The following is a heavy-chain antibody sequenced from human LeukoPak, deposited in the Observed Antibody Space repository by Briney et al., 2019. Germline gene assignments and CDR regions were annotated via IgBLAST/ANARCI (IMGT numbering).Heavy chain of an antibody. CDR3: ARGGGKRGYYDILTGYSFDY. Sequence: ASVTVSCKASGYTFTDYYILWVRQAPGQGPEWMGWISPNSGGTNYAHNFKGRVTMSRDTSISTAYMELSSLRSEDTAVYYCARGGGKRGYYDILTGYSFDYWGQGTLVTVSS. V-gene: IGHV1-2*02. D-gene: IGHD3-9*01. CDR2: ISPNSGGT. CDR1: GYTFTDYY. J-gene: IGHJ4*02.